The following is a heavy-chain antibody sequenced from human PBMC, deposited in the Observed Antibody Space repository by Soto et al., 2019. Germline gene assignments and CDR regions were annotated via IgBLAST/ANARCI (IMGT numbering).Heavy chain of an antibody. J-gene: IGHJ5*02. CDR1: GGSISSGAYS. V-gene: IGHV4-30-2*01. CDR3: ARVGSGNWFDP. D-gene: IGHD6-25*01. CDR2: IYYSGNA. Sequence: SETLSLTCAVSGGSISSGAYSWSWIRLPPGKGLEWIGYIYYSGNAYYNPSLKSRVTISVDRSKNQFSLNLNSVTAADTAVYYCARVGSGNWFDPWGQGTLVTVSS.